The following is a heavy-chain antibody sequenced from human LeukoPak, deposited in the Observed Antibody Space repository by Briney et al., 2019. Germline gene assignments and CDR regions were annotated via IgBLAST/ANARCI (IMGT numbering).Heavy chain of an antibody. Sequence: GGSLRLSCAASGFTVSSNYMSWVRQAPGKGLEWVSVIYSGGSTYYADSVKGRFTISRDNSKNTLYLQMNSLRAEDTAVYYCARGGIMITFGGVIVMPPFDYWGQGTLVTVSS. CDR1: GFTVSSNY. CDR2: IYSGGST. V-gene: IGHV3-53*01. J-gene: IGHJ4*02. CDR3: ARGGIMITFGGVIVMPPFDY. D-gene: IGHD3-16*02.